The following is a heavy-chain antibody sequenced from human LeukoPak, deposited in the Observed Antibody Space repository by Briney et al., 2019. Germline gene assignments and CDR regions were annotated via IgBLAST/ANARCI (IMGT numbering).Heavy chain of an antibody. V-gene: IGHV4-31*03. D-gene: IGHD4-23*01. Sequence: PSETLSLTCTVSGGSISSGGYYWSWIRPHPGKGLEWIRYIYYSGSTYYNPSLTSRVTISVDTSKNQFSLKLSSVTAADTAVYYCASQSYGGNSYYFDYWGQGTLVTVSS. CDR1: GGSISSGGYY. J-gene: IGHJ4*02. CDR2: IYYSGST. CDR3: ASQSYGGNSYYFDY.